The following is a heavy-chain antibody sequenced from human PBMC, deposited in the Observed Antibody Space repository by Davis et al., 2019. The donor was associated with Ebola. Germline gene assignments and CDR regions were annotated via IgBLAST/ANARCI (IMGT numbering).Heavy chain of an antibody. CDR2: IWYDGSNK. J-gene: IGHJ5*02. D-gene: IGHD5-18*01. V-gene: IGHV3-33*01. Sequence: GGSLRLSCAASGFTFSSYGMHWVRQAPGKGLEWVAVIWYDGSNKYYTDSVKGRFTISRDNSRNTLYLQMNSLRAEDTAVYHCARGVVDPARGDWFDPWGQRTLVTVSS. CDR3: ARGVVDPARGDWFDP. CDR1: GFTFSSYG.